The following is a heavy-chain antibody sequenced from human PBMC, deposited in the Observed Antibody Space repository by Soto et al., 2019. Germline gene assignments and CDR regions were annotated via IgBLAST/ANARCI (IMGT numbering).Heavy chain of an antibody. CDR2: ISAYNGNT. J-gene: IGHJ5*02. D-gene: IGHD2-15*01. V-gene: IGHV1-18*04. CDR3: ARVPDIVVVVAARPWFDP. CDR1: GYTFTSYG. Sequence: ASVKVSSKASGYTFTSYGISWVRQAPGQGLEWMGWISAYNGNTNYAQKLQGRVTMTTDTSTSTAYMELRSLRSDDTAVYYCARVPDIVVVVAARPWFDPWGQGTLVTVSS.